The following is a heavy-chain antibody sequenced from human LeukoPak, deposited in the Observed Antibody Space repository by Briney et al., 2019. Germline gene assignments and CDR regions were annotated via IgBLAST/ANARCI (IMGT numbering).Heavy chain of an antibody. J-gene: IGHJ4*02. CDR2: IFYIGTT. CDR3: ARDLAYYYGSGSYEGVH. CDR1: GGSFSGYY. D-gene: IGHD3-10*01. V-gene: IGHV4-30-4*08. Sequence: PSETLSLTCAVYGGSFSGYYWGWIRQPPGKGLEWIGYIFYIGTTYSNPSLKSRVTISVDTSKNQFSLKLSSVTAADTAVYYCARDLAYYYGSGSYEGVHWGQGTLVTVSS.